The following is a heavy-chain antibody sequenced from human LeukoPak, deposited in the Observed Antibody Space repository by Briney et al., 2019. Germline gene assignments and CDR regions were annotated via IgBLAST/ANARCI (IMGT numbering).Heavy chain of an antibody. CDR1: GYSFNNYW. CDR2: IDPGDSDT. CDR3: ARRYCSGGSCFDY. V-gene: IGHV5-51*01. D-gene: IGHD2-15*01. Sequence: GESLKISCKGSGYSFNNYWIGWVRQMPGKGLELMGIIDPGDSDTRYSPSFQGQATISADKSFSTACLQWSSLKASDTAMYYCARRYCSGGSCFDYWGQGTLVTVSS. J-gene: IGHJ4*02.